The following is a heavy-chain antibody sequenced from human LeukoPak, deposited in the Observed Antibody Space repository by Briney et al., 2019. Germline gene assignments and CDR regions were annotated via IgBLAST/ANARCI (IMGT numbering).Heavy chain of an antibody. CDR3: ASLYYYESSGSY. V-gene: IGHV4-39*01. CDR1: GGSISSRSYY. Sequence: SETLSLTCTVSGGSISSRSYYWGWIRQPPGKGLEWIGSIYYSGSTYYNPSLQSRVTISVDTSKNQFSLKLSSVTAADTAVYYCASLYYYESSGSYWGQGTLVTVSS. J-gene: IGHJ4*02. D-gene: IGHD3-22*01. CDR2: IYYSGST.